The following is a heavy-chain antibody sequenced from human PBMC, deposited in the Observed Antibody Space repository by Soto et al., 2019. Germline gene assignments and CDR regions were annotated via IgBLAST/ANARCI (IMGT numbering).Heavy chain of an antibody. D-gene: IGHD2-21*02. Sequence: ASVKVSCAASGFTFNTYAMNWVRQAPGKGLEWVASISGSGGTTYYADSVKGRFTVSRDTSKNTLFLQMNSLSAEDTAVYYCAKGFIVVVTAIRPDDNFDVWGQGTMVTVSS. CDR2: ISGSGGTT. CDR1: GFTFNTYA. CDR3: AKGFIVVVTAIRPDDNFDV. V-gene: IGHV3-23*01. J-gene: IGHJ3*01.